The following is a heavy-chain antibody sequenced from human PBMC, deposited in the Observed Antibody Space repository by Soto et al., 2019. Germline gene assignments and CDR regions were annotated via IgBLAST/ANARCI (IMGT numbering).Heavy chain of an antibody. V-gene: IGHV1-69*13. J-gene: IGHJ4*02. CDR3: ARDRDHTYDY. CDR2: IIPIFGTT. Sequence: SVKVSCKASGGTFSSFAISWVRQAPGQGLEWMGGIIPIFGTTNYAQKFQGRVTITADESTSTAYMEVTTLRSEDTAVYYCARDRDHTYDYWGQGTLVTVSS. CDR1: GGTFSSFA.